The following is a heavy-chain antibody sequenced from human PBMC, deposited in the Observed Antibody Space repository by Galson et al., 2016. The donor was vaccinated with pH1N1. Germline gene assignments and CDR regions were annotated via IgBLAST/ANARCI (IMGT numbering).Heavy chain of an antibody. Sequence: ETLSLTCTVSGGDSIGFYSWNWIRQPAGKGLEWIGRIYTTGTTTGTTNYNPSLKRRVTMSVDTSTNKVSLNLSSVTAAATAVYYCARDVPGFLDWYYFDHWGQGTLVTVSS. CDR3: ARDVPGFLDWYYFDH. J-gene: IGHJ4*02. CDR2: IYTTGTT. D-gene: IGHD1-1*01. CDR1: GGDSIGFYS. V-gene: IGHV4-4*07.